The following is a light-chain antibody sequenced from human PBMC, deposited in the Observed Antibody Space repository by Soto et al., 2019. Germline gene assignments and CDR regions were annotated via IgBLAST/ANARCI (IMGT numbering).Light chain of an antibody. CDR2: GAS. V-gene: IGKV3-20*01. CDR1: QTVTRNY. CDR3: QQHGSSPIT. J-gene: IGKJ5*01. Sequence: DIVLTQSPGTLSFPPGERATLSCSASQTVTRNYLAWHQQKPGQTPRLLVYGASSRATGIPDRFSGSGSGTDFTLTISRLEPEEFAVYYCQQHGSSPITFGQWTRLEIK.